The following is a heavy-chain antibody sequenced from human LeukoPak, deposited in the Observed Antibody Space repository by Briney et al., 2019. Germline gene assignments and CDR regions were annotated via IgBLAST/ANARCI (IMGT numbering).Heavy chain of an antibody. Sequence: SETLSLTCTVSGGSISSSTDYWGWIRQPPGKGLEWIGTISYSGSTYYNPSLKSRVTISVDTSKNQFSLKLSYVNAADTAVYYCARYISSGLDYWGQGTLVTVSS. V-gene: IGHV4-39*07. CDR1: GGSISSSTDY. D-gene: IGHD6-6*01. J-gene: IGHJ4*02. CDR3: ARYISSGLDY. CDR2: ISYSGST.